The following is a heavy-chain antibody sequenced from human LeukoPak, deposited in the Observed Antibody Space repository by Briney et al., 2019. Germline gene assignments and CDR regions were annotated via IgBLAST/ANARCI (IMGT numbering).Heavy chain of an antibody. J-gene: IGHJ4*02. Sequence: SVKVSCKASGGTFSSYAISWVRQAPGQGLEWMGGIIPIFGTANYAQKFQGRVTITTDESTSTAYMELSSLRSEDTAVYYCAAYGSGSYLSPFDYWGQGTLVAVSS. V-gene: IGHV1-69*05. D-gene: IGHD3-10*01. CDR2: IIPIFGTA. CDR1: GGTFSSYA. CDR3: AAYGSGSYLSPFDY.